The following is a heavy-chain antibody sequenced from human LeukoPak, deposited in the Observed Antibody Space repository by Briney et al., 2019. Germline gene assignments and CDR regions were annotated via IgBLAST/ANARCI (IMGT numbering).Heavy chain of an antibody. CDR3: AKGGGYGSGTYSED. D-gene: IGHD3-10*01. CDR1: GFIFSTYG. J-gene: IGHJ4*02. CDR2: ISGSGLNT. V-gene: IGHV3-23*01. Sequence: PGGSLRLPCAASGFIFSTYGMTWFRQAPGRGLEWVSGISGSGLNTYYADSVKGRFTSSRDNSKNMLYLQMNSLRAEDTAVYYCAKGGGYGSGTYSEDWGQGILVTVSS.